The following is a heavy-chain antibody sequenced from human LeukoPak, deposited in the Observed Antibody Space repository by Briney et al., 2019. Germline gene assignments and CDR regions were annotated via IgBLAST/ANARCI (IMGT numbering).Heavy chain of an antibody. V-gene: IGHV3-74*01. Sequence: GGSLGLSCAASGFTFSSYWMHWVRQAPGKGLVWVSRINSDGSSTSYADSVKGRFTISRDNAKNTLYLQMNSLRAEDTAVYYCAREVGYCSSTSCQGEDYFDYWGQGTLVTVSS. CDR2: INSDGSST. J-gene: IGHJ4*02. CDR3: AREVGYCSSTSCQGEDYFDY. D-gene: IGHD2-2*01. CDR1: GFTFSSYW.